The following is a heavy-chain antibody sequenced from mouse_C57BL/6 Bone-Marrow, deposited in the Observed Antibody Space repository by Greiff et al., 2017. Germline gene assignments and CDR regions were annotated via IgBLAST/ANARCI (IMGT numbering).Heavy chain of an antibody. CDR1: GYTFTDYE. V-gene: IGHV1-15*01. CDR3: TRFCSYGSSGLFAY. Sequence: VQLQESGAELVRPGASVTLSCKASGYTFTDYEMHWVKQTPVHGLEWIGAIDPETGGTAYNQKFKGKATLTADKSSSTAYMELRSLTSEDSAVYYCTRFCSYGSSGLFAYWGQGTLVTVSA. J-gene: IGHJ3*01. CDR2: IDPETGGT. D-gene: IGHD1-1*01.